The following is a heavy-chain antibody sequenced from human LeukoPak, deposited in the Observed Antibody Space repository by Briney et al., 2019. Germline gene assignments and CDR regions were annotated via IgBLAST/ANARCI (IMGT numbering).Heavy chain of an antibody. CDR1: GFTFSSYA. J-gene: IGHJ4*02. CDR2: ISGSGDST. CDR3: AKTRPLDSSSWSHGDY. Sequence: YPGGSLRLSCAASGFTFSSYAMSRVRQAPGKGLEWVSAISGSGDSTYYGDSVKGRFTISRDNSKNMLYLQMNSLRAEDTAVYYCAKTRPLDSSSWSHGDYWGQGTLVTVSS. D-gene: IGHD6-13*01. V-gene: IGHV3-23*01.